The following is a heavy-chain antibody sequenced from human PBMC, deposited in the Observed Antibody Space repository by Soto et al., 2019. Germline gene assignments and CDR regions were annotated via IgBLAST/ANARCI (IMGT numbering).Heavy chain of an antibody. J-gene: IGHJ4*02. V-gene: IGHV3-23*01. D-gene: IGHD3-3*01. CDR3: AKDRTTFGVINQYFFDS. CDR1: GFTFSNYA. CDR2: ISSSGRQT. Sequence: EVQLLESGGTLVQLGGSLRLSCAAPGFTFSNYAMSWVRQAPGKGLEWVSAISSSGRQTYYADSVRGRFTILRDNSKNALYLQMSSLRAGDTAVYYCAKDRTTFGVINQYFFDSWGQGTLVAVSS.